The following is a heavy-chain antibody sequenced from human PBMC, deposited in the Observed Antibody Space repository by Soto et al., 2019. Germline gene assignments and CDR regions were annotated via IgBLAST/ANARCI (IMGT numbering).Heavy chain of an antibody. V-gene: IGHV1-18*01. CDR3: ARDPIYRVIRYYDRLSGGMGV. CDR2: ISAYNGNT. Sequence: QGLEWMGWISAYNGNTNYAQKLQGRVTMTTDTSTSTAYMELRSLRSDDTAVYYCARDPIYRVIRYYDRLSGGMGVSGQGLTVTVYS. J-gene: IGHJ6*02. D-gene: IGHD3-9*01.